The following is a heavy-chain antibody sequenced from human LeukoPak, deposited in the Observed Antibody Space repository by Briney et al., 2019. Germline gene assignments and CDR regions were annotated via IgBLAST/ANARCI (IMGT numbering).Heavy chain of an antibody. CDR3: ARDPDYTITMVRGSPGDY. Sequence: ASVKVSCKASGYTFTGYYMHWVRQAPGQGLEWMGRINPNSGGTNYAQKFQGRVTMTWDTSISTAYMELSRLRSDDTAVYYCARDPDYTITMVRGSPGDYWGQGTLVTVSS. D-gene: IGHD3-10*01. CDR2: INPNSGGT. CDR1: GYTFTGYY. V-gene: IGHV1-2*06. J-gene: IGHJ4*02.